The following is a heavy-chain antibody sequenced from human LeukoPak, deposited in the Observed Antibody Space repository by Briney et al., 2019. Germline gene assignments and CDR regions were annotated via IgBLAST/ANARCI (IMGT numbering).Heavy chain of an antibody. J-gene: IGHJ6*02. Sequence: GGSLRLSCEASGFTVSTNYMNWVRQAPGKGLEGVSMIYSGGSTSYADSVKGRFTISRDNSKNTLYLQMNSLRAEDMAVYYCARRPYSKYDFYYGMDVWGQGTTVTVSS. CDR2: IYSGGST. CDR1: GFTVSTNY. D-gene: IGHD4-11*01. CDR3: ARRPYSKYDFYYGMDV. V-gene: IGHV3-66*01.